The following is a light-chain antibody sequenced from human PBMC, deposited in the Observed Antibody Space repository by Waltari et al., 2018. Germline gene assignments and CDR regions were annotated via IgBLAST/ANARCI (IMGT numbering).Light chain of an antibody. CDR2: GNN. J-gene: IGLJ3*02. CDR1: SSNIGAGHD. V-gene: IGLV1-40*01. Sequence: QSVLTQPPSMSGAPGQRVTISCTGSSSNIGAGHDVHWDQVFPGTAPKLLIYGNNNRPSGVPDRFSGSKSDTSASLAIGGLQAEDEADYYCQSFDIRLSGGVVFGGGTKVTVL. CDR3: QSFDIRLSGGVV.